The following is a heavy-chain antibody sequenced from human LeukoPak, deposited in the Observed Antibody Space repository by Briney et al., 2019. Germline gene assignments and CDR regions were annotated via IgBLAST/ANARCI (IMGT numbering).Heavy chain of an antibody. V-gene: IGHV3-53*01. CDR1: GFTVSSNY. D-gene: IGHD4-17*01. Sequence: GGPLRLSCAASGFTVSSNYMSWVRQAPGKGLEWVSVIYSGGSTYYADSVKGRFTISRDNSKNTLYLQINSLRAEDTAVYYCARDKYGDYYFDYWGQGTLITVSS. J-gene: IGHJ4*02. CDR2: IYSGGST. CDR3: ARDKYGDYYFDY.